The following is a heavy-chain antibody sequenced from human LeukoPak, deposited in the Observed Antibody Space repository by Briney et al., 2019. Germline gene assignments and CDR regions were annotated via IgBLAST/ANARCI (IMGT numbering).Heavy chain of an antibody. CDR3: ARGPHHDYGDYVGY. CDR2: INPNSGGT. J-gene: IGHJ4*02. CDR1: GYTFTGYY. Sequence: GASVKVSCKASGYTFTGYYMHWVRQAPGQGLEWMGWINPNSGGTNYAQKFQGRVTMTRDTSVSTAYMELSRLRSDDTAVYYCARGPHHDYGDYVGYWGQGTLVTVSS. D-gene: IGHD4-17*01. V-gene: IGHV1-2*02.